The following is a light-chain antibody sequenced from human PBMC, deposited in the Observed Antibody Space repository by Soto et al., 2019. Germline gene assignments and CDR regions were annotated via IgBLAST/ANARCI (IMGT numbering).Light chain of an antibody. J-gene: IGLJ2*01. V-gene: IGLV1-40*01. CDR2: GNS. CDR1: SSTIGAGYD. CDR3: QSYDSSLSAHVV. Sequence: QSVLTQPPSVSGAPGQRVTISCTGSSSTIGAGYDVHWYQQLPGTAPKLLIYGNSNRPSGVPDRFSGSKSGTSASLAITGLQAEDDADYYCQSYDSSLSAHVVFGGGTKLTVL.